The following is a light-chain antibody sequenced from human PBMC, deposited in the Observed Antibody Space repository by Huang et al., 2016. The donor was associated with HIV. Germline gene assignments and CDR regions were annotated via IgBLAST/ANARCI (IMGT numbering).Light chain of an antibody. CDR1: QSITTY. J-gene: IGKJ2*01. Sequence: DIQMTQSPPSLSASLGDRVTITCRASQSITTYLNWYRHKPGEAPELLIHATSTLQNGVPSRFSGGGSGTDFTLTITNLQPEDVASYYCQQCYNLPYTFGRGTKVDIK. V-gene: IGKV1-39*01. CDR3: QQCYNLPYT. CDR2: ATS.